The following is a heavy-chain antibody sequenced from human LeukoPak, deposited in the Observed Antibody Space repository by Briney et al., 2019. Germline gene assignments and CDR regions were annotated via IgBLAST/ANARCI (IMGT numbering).Heavy chain of an antibody. Sequence: GASVKVSCKASGYTFTNHGISWVRQAPGQGLEWMGWISADNGDANYAQHLQGRVTMTTDTSTSTAYMELRSLRSDDTAVYYCARTSDSIDYWGQGTLVTVSS. CDR1: GYTFTNHG. J-gene: IGHJ4*02. CDR2: ISADNGDA. CDR3: ARTSDSIDY. V-gene: IGHV1-18*01. D-gene: IGHD2-21*02.